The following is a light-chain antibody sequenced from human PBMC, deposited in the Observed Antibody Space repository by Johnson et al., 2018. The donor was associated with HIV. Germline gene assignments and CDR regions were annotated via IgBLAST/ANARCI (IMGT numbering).Light chain of an antibody. CDR3: GPWGRSLIIGGG. V-gene: IGLV1-51*02. J-gene: IGLJ1*01. CDR2: END. Sequence: HSVLTQPPSVSAAPGQKVTISCSGSSSNIGSNYVSWYQQFPVTAPKLLIYENDKRPSGIPDRFSGSKSGTSAALGITGLQTGDEAGYYSGPWGRSLIIGGGVGTWTKVTTL. CDR1: SSNIGSNY.